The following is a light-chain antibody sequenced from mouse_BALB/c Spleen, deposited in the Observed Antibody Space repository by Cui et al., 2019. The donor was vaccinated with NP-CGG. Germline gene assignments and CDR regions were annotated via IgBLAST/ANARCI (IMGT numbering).Light chain of an antibody. V-gene: IGLV1*01. CDR2: GTN. CDR1: TGAVTASNY. Sequence: QAVVTQEFALTTSPGETVTLTCRSSTGAVTASNYANWVQEKPDHLFTGLIGGTNNRAPGVPARFSGSLIGDKAALTITGAQTEDEAISFCALWYSNHWVFGGGTKLTVL. J-gene: IGLJ1*01. CDR3: ALWYSNHWV.